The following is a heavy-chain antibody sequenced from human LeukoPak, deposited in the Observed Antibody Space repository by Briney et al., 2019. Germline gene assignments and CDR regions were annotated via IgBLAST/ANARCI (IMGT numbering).Heavy chain of an antibody. D-gene: IGHD3-22*01. CDR3: ARSAAMISLQLDY. Sequence: GGSLRLSCAASGFTFSSYGMHWVRRAPGKGLEWVAVISYDGSNKYYADSVKGRFTISRDNSKNTLYLQMDSLRAEDTAVYYCARSAAMISLQLDYWGQGTLVTVSS. CDR2: ISYDGSNK. J-gene: IGHJ4*02. CDR1: GFTFSSYG. V-gene: IGHV3-30*03.